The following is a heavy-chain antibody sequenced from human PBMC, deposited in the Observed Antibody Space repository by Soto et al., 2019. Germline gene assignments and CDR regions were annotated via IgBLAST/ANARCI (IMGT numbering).Heavy chain of an antibody. CDR1: GDSISSGTYY. CDR3: ARDLRDSSAYAL. V-gene: IGHV4-61*01. D-gene: IGHD3-22*01. CDR2: IYYRGST. Sequence: SETLSLTCTVSGDSISSGTYYWSWIRQPPGKELEWIGYIYYRGSTNYNPSLKSRVTISLETSKNQFSLNLNSVTAADTAVYYCARDLRDSSAYALWGQGPLVT. J-gene: IGHJ4*02.